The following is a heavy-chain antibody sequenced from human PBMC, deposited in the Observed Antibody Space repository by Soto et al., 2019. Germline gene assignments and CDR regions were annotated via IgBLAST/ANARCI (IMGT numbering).Heavy chain of an antibody. V-gene: IGHV3-48*01. CDR3: ARGDYDMDV. CDR1: GFTFSSYS. CDR2: ISSSSSTI. Sequence: ASVKVSCKASGFTFSSYSMNWVRQAPGKGLEWVSYISSSSSTIYYADSVKGRFTISRDNAKNSLYLQMNSLRAEDTAVYYCARGDYDMDVWGQGTTVTVSS. J-gene: IGHJ6*02.